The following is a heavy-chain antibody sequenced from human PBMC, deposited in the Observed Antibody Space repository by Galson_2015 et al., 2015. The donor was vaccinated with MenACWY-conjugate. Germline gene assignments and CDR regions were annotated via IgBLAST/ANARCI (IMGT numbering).Heavy chain of an antibody. CDR2: IYRDGKT. CDR3: ARESGDSSGHPSS. Sequence: SLRLSCAASGFSVSSEYMSWVRQAPGEGLEWVSIIYRDGKTFYADSVQGRFIISRDNFKNTLYLQMNSLTAEDTAVYYCARESGDSSGHPSSWGQGTLVTVSS. J-gene: IGHJ5*02. CDR1: GFSVSSEY. D-gene: IGHD3-22*01. V-gene: IGHV3-53*01.